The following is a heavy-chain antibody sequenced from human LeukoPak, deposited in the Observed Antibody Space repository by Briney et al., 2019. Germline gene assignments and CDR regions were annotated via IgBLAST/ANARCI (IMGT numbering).Heavy chain of an antibody. Sequence: PGGSLRLSCPASGFAFRTYWMSWVRQAPGKGLEWVASINPGGSETYYVESLKGRFTISTDNAMNSFFLQMNSLRADDTAVYYCARLMGDRAIYDYSGQGALVTVSS. V-gene: IGHV3-7*01. CDR1: GFAFRTYW. D-gene: IGHD1-26*01. CDR3: ARLMGDRAIYDY. CDR2: INPGGSET. J-gene: IGHJ4*02.